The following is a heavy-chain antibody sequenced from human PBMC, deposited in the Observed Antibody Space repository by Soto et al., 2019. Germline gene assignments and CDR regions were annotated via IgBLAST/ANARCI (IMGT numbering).Heavy chain of an antibody. CDR1: GGSISSYY. CDR2: IYYSGST. J-gene: IGHJ5*02. Sequence: SETLSLTCTVSGGSISSYYWSWIRQPPGKGLEWIGYIYYSGSTNYNPSLKSRVTISVDTSKNQFSLKLSSVTAADTAVYYCARDKRDIVVVPAAPMQGSVHWFDPWGQGTLVTVSS. V-gene: IGHV4-59*01. CDR3: ARDKRDIVVVPAAPMQGSVHWFDP. D-gene: IGHD2-2*01.